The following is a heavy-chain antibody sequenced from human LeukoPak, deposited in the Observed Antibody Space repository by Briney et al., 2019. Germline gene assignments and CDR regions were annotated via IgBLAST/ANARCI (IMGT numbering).Heavy chain of an antibody. CDR2: IDYPGTT. CDR1: GGSMSGYY. D-gene: IGHD2/OR15-2a*01. J-gene: IGHJ4*02. V-gene: IGHV4-59*01. CDR3: ARLRGNYFPDF. Sequence: SGTLSLTCTVSGGSMSGYYWAWFGQPPWKALGCIAYIDYPGTTNYNLSIESGVTISVHTSRNQFSQSLSAVASAGTAVYDCARLRGNYFPDFWGQGTLVTVSS.